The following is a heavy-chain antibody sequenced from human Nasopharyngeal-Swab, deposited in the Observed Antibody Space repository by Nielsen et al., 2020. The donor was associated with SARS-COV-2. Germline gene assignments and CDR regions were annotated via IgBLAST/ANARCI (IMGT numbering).Heavy chain of an antibody. D-gene: IGHD2-8*01. Sequence: SVKVSCKASGGTFSSYAISWVRQAPGQGLEWMGGIIPIFGTANYAQKFQGGVTITADESTSTAYMELSSLRSEDTAVYYCARELGICTNGVCYINNWFDPWGQGTLVTVSS. V-gene: IGHV1-69*13. CDR2: IIPIFGTA. CDR3: ARELGICTNGVCYINNWFDP. CDR1: GGTFSSYA. J-gene: IGHJ5*02.